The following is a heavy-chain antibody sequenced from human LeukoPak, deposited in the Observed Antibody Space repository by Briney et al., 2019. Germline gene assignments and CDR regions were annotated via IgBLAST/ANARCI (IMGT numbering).Heavy chain of an antibody. CDR1: GVSITSYY. CDR2: IYYSGST. V-gene: IGHV4-59*01. J-gene: IGHJ4*02. Sequence: PSETLSLTCTVSGVSITSYYWNWIRQPPGKGLEWIGYIYYSGSTVYNPSLKSRVTISVDTSRNQFSLKLSSVTAADTAIYYCARDQVPGDSWGQGTLVTVSS. CDR3: ARDQVPGDS.